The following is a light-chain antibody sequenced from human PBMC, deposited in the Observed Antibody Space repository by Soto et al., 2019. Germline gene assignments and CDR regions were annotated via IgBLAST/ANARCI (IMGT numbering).Light chain of an antibody. CDR2: EDN. J-gene: IGLJ3*02. Sequence: QTVVTQPPSVSAAPGQKVTISCSGSSSNIGNNYVSWYQQLPGTAPKLLIYEDNKRPSWIPDRFSGSKSGTSAPLGITGLQPGDEADYYCGAWDNKMNPGNWVFGGGTKLTVL. CDR1: SSNIGNNY. V-gene: IGLV1-51*02. CDR3: GAWDNKMNPGNWV.